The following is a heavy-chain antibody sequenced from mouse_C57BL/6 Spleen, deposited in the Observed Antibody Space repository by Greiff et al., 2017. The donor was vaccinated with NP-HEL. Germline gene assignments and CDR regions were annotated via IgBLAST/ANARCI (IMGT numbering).Heavy chain of an antibody. CDR3: ARWDRGAMDY. CDR2: IRNKANGYTT. V-gene: IGHV7-3*01. CDR1: GFTFTDYY. D-gene: IGHD3-3*01. Sequence: EVQVVESGGGLVQPGGSLSLSCAASGFTFTDYYMSWVRQPPGKALEWLGFIRNKANGYTTEYSASVKGRFTISRDNSQSILYLQMNALRAEDSATYYCARWDRGAMDYWGQGTSVTVSS. J-gene: IGHJ4*01.